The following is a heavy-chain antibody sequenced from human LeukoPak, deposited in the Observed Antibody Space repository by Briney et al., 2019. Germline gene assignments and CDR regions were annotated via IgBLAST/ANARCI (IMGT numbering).Heavy chain of an antibody. CDR1: GFPFSGYY. J-gene: IGHJ3*02. CDR2: ISTSGRTI. V-gene: IGHV3-11*04. D-gene: IGHD3-9*01. Sequence: GGSLRLSCAAYGFPFSGYYMTWIRQAPGKGLEWVSCISTSGRTIYYADSVKGRFTISRENDQYSLYLQMNSLRVEDTAVYYCARSVLRYFDDDAFDIWGQGTMVTVSS. CDR3: ARSVLRYFDDDAFDI.